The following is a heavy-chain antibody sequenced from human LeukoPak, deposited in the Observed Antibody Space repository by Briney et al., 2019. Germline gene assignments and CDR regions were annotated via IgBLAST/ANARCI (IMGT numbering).Heavy chain of an antibody. J-gene: IGHJ5*02. CDR1: GDSISSGDYY. CDR2: ISSSGNT. CDR3: ARDPMGGGFDP. V-gene: IGHV4-61*02. Sequence: SETLSLTCTVSGDSISSGDYYWSWIRQPAGKGLEWIGRISSSGNTNYNPSLKSRVTMSVDTSKNQFSLKLSSVTAADTAVYYCARDPMGGGFDPWGQGTLVTVSS. D-gene: IGHD3-10*01.